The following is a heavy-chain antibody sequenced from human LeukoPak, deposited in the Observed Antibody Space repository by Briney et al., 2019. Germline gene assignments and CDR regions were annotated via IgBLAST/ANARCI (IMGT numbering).Heavy chain of an antibody. D-gene: IGHD4-23*01. J-gene: IGHJ6*03. CDR3: ARDVATVVTPLYYYYMDV. CDR2: IKQDGSEK. V-gene: IGHV3-7*01. Sequence: GGSLRLSSAASGFTFSSYWMSWVRQAPGQGLEWVANIKQDGSEKYYVDSVKGRFTISRDNAKNSLYLQMNSLRAEDTAVYYCARDVATVVTPLYYYYMDVWGKGTTVTVSS. CDR1: GFTFSSYW.